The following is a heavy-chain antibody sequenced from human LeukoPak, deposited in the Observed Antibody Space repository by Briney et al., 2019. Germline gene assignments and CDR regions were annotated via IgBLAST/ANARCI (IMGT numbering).Heavy chain of an antibody. CDR1: EVTFSSYA. J-gene: IGHJ4*02. CDR3: AKARVVEAATISFDY. CDR2: ISGSGGRT. D-gene: IGHD2-15*01. Sequence: GGSLRLSCATSEVTFSSYAMSWVRQAPGKGLEWVSAISGSGGRTYYADSVKGRFTISRDNSKNTLYLQMNSLRVEDTAVYYCAKARVVEAATISFDYWGQEPLVTVSS. V-gene: IGHV3-23*01.